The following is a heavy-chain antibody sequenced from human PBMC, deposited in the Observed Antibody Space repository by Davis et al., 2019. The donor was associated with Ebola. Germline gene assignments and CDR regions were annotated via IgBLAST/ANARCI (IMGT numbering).Heavy chain of an antibody. Sequence: PSETLSLTCAVYGGSFSGYYWSWIRQPPGKGLEWIGEINHSGSTNYNPSLKSRVTISVDTSKNQFSLKLSSVTAADTAVYYCARGGTLSRQWLVIRRGNWFDPWGQGTLVTVSS. J-gene: IGHJ5*02. D-gene: IGHD6-19*01. CDR3: ARGGTLSRQWLVIRRGNWFDP. CDR1: GGSFSGYY. V-gene: IGHV4-34*01. CDR2: INHSGST.